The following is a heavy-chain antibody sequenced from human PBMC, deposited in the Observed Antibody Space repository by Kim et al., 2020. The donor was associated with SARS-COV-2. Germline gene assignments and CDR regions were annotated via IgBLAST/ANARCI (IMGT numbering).Heavy chain of an antibody. Sequence: KIQGRVTITADESTSTAYMELSSLVSEDTAVYYCARVIAARPYYYGMDVWGQGTTVTVSS. D-gene: IGHD6-6*01. V-gene: IGHV1-69*01. J-gene: IGHJ6*02. CDR3: ARVIAARPYYYGMDV.